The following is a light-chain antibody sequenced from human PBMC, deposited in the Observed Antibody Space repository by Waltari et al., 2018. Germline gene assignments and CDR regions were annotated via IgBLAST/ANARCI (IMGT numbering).Light chain of an antibody. CDR3: LQYIDWPLT. Sequence: ELVMTQSPAALSVSPGERATFSCRASQSVRSALAWYQQKPGQAPRLLIYGASTRATGIPARFSGSGSETEFILTISSLQSEDFAVYYCLQYIDWPLTFGGGTKVEI. J-gene: IGKJ4*01. CDR1: QSVRSA. CDR2: GAS. V-gene: IGKV3-15*01.